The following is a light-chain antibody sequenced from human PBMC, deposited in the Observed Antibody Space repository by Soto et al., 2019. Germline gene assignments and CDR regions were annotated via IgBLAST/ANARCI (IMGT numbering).Light chain of an antibody. V-gene: IGLV2-14*01. CDR3: SSYTSSSTYV. CDR1: GSDVGGYDY. Sequence: VLTQPASVSGSPGQSITISCTGTGSDVGGYDYVSWYQHHPGKAPKVMIYEVTNRPSGVSNRFSGSKSGNTASLTISGLLAEDEADYYCSSYTSSSTYVFGTGTKVTVL. CDR2: EVT. J-gene: IGLJ1*01.